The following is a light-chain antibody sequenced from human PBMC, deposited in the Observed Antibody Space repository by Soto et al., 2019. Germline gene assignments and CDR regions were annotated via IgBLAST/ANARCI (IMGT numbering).Light chain of an antibody. V-gene: IGKV1-5*03. CDR3: QQYHGYWT. J-gene: IGKJ1*01. Sequence: DIQMTQSPSTLSASVGDRVTITCRASQSISDLLAWYQQKPGKAPKLLIYKASSLKSGVPYRFSGSGSGTEYTLTISSLQPDDFASYYCQQYHGYWTFGKGTKVEIK. CDR1: QSISDL. CDR2: KAS.